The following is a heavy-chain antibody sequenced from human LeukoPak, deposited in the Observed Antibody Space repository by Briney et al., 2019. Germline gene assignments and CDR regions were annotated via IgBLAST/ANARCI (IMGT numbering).Heavy chain of an antibody. J-gene: IGHJ3*02. Sequence: SETLSLTCTVSGGSISSYHWSWIRQPPGKGLQWIGFIYSSGSTNYNPSLKSRVTISLDTSKNQFSLRMSSVTSADTAVYYCARGNSGYDYAFDIWGQGTMVTVSS. V-gene: IGHV4-59*01. D-gene: IGHD5-12*01. CDR3: ARGNSGYDYAFDI. CDR1: GGSISSYH. CDR2: IYSSGST.